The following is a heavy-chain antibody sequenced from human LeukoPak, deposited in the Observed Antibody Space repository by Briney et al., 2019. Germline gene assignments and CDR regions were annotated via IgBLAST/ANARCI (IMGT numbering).Heavy chain of an antibody. D-gene: IGHD2-2*02. Sequence: ASVKVPCKASGYTFTSYGISWVRQAPGQGLEWMGWISAYNGNTNYAQKLQGRVTMTTDTSTSTAYMELRSLRSDDTAVYYCARVRYQLLYRHFDYWGQGTLVTVSS. J-gene: IGHJ4*02. V-gene: IGHV1-18*01. CDR2: ISAYNGNT. CDR3: ARVRYQLLYRHFDY. CDR1: GYTFTSYG.